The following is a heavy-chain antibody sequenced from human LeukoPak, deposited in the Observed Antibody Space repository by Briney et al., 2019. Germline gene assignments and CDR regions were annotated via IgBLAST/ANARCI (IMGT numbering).Heavy chain of an antibody. CDR3: ARERAAAGHLFDY. J-gene: IGHJ4*02. CDR1: GGSISSYY. CDR2: FYYSGST. V-gene: IGHV4-59*01. Sequence: SETLSLTCTVSGGSISSYYWSWIRQPPGKGLEWIGYFYYSGSTNYNPSPKSRVTISVDTSKNQFSLNLSSVTAADTAVYYCARERAAAGHLFDYWGQGTLVTVSS. D-gene: IGHD6-13*01.